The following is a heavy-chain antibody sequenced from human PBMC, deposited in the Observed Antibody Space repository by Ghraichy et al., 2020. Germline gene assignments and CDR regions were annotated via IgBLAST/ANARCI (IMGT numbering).Heavy chain of an antibody. J-gene: IGHJ3*02. CDR3: ARSGLDAFDI. CDR1: GFIFSRYN. CDR2: ITSDSSII. V-gene: IGHV3-48*01. Sequence: LSLTCAASGFIFSRYNMNWVRQAPGKGLEWVSYITSDSSIIYYADSVKGRFTISRDNAKNSLYLQMNSLRGEDTALYYCARSGLDAFDIWGQGTMVTVSS.